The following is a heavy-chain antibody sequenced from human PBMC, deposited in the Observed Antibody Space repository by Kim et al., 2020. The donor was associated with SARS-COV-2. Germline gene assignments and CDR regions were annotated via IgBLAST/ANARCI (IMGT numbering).Heavy chain of an antibody. CDR1: GGSIFSGGYY. D-gene: IGHD3-10*01. Sequence: SETLSLTCAVSGGSIFSGGYYWNWIRQHPGKGLEWIGYISNSGSTYYNPSLKSRLTISIDTSKNQFSLELTSLTVADTAVYYCASDEGVTRVRGLKAPLSMDVWGQGTAVTVAS. CDR2: ISNSGST. V-gene: IGHV4-31*11. CDR3: ASDEGVTRVRGLKAPLSMDV. J-gene: IGHJ6*02.